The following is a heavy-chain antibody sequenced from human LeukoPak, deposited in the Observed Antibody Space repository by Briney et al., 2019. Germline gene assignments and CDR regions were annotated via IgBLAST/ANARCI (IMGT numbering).Heavy chain of an antibody. CDR3: TTDLRVYYGSGSYYVDY. CDR1: GFTFINAS. V-gene: IGHV3-15*01. D-gene: IGHD3-10*01. J-gene: IGHJ4*02. Sequence: GPSLRPSFAATGFTFINASISSVRHYPRKWLGWVGRIKSKADGGTPDYAAPVKGRFTISRDDSKNTLYLQMNSLKTENTAVYSCTTDLRVYYGSGSYYVDYWGQGTLVTVSS. CDR2: IKSKADGGTP.